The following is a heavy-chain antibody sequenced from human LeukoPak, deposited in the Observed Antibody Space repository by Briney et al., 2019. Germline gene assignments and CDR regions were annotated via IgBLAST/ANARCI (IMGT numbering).Heavy chain of an antibody. V-gene: IGHV4-34*01. CDR3: ARARGYYDILAYYMDV. D-gene: IGHD3-9*01. CDR1: GGSFSGYY. J-gene: IGHJ6*03. CDR2: INHSGST. Sequence: SETLSLTCAVYGGSFSGYYWSWIRQPPGKGLEWIGEINHSGSTNYNPSLKSRVTISVDTSKNQFSLKLSSVTAADTAVYYCARARGYYDILAYYMDVWGKGTTVTVSS.